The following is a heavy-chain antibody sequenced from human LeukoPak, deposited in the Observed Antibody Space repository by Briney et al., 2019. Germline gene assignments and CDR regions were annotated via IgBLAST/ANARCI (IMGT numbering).Heavy chain of an antibody. CDR3: ARDLSPLGYDSPIDY. V-gene: IGHV3-20*01. CDR1: GFTFDDYG. Sequence: GGPLRLSCTPSGFTFDDYGMSWVRQSPGRGREGVSGINWNGGSTGYADCVKGRFTISRDNAKNSLYLQMNSLRAEDTAVYHCARDLSPLGYDSPIDYWGQGTLVTVSS. D-gene: IGHD5-12*01. J-gene: IGHJ4*02. CDR2: INWNGGST.